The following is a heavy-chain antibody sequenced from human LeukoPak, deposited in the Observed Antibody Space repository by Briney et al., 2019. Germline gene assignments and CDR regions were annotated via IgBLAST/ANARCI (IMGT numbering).Heavy chain of an antibody. CDR2: ISRDGSII. Sequence: GGSLRLSCADSGFTFSSYWMHWVRQAPGKGLVWGSLISRDGSIITYADSVKGRFTISRDNAKNPLYLQMSSLRAEDTAVYYCAREDHSVGSLDYWGKGIMVTVSS. D-gene: IGHD4-23*01. CDR3: AREDHSVGSLDY. CDR1: GFTFSSYW. V-gene: IGHV3-74*01. J-gene: IGHJ4*02.